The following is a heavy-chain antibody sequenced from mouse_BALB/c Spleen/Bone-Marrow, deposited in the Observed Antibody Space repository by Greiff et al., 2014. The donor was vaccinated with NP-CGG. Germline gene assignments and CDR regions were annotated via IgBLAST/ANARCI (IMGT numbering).Heavy chain of an antibody. V-gene: IGHV14-3*02. CDR2: IDPANGNT. J-gene: IGHJ4*01. Sequence: EVQLQQSGAELVKPGASVKLSCTASGFNIKDTYMHWVKQRPEQGLEWIGRIDPANGNTKYDPKFQGKATITADTSSNTAYLQLSSLTSEDTAFYYCTRGYGNYALYYYAMDYWGQGTSVTVSS. CDR1: GFNIKDTY. CDR3: TRGYGNYALYYYAMDY. D-gene: IGHD2-10*02.